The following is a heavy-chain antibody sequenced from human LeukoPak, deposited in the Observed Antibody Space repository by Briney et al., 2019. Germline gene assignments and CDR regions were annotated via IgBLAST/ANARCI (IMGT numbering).Heavy chain of an antibody. CDR3: ARSRITSPYFDY. CDR1: GGSISSGDYY. CDR2: IYYSGST. V-gene: IGHV4-30-4*01. Sequence: SETLSLTCTVSGGSISSGDYYWSWIRQSPGKGLEWIGYIYYSGSTHYNPSLKSRVTISVDTSKNQFSLKLSSVTAADTAVYYCARSRITSPYFDYWGQGTLVTVSS. D-gene: IGHD3-10*01. J-gene: IGHJ4*02.